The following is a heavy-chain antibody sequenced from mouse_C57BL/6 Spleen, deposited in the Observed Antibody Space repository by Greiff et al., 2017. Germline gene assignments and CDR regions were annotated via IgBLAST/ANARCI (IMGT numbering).Heavy chain of an antibody. CDR1: GYTFTDYE. J-gene: IGHJ2*01. Sequence: VQLKESGAELVRPGASVTLSCKASGYTFTDYEMHWVKQTPVHGLEWIGAIDPETGGTAYNQKFKGKAILTADKSSSTAYMELRSLTSEDSAVYYCTRRYDYFDYWGQGTTLTVSS. CDR2: IDPETGGT. D-gene: IGHD2-3*01. V-gene: IGHV1-15*01. CDR3: TRRYDYFDY.